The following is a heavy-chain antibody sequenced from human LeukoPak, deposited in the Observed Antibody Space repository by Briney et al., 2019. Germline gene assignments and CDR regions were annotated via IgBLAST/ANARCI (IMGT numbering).Heavy chain of an antibody. V-gene: IGHV3-30-3*01. Sequence: GGSLRLSCAASGFTFSSYAMHWVRQAPGKGLEWVAVISYDGGNKYYADSVKGRFTISRDNSKNTLYLQMNSLRAEDTAVYYCARGYGIAAGDWGQGTLVTVSS. CDR2: ISYDGGNK. CDR3: ARGYGIAAGD. CDR1: GFTFSSYA. D-gene: IGHD6-13*01. J-gene: IGHJ4*02.